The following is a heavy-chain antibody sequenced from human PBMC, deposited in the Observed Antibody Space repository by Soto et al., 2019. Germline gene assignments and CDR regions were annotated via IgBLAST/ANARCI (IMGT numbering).Heavy chain of an antibody. J-gene: IGHJ4*02. Sequence: GGSLRLSCAASGFTFSSYAMSWVRQAPGKGLEWVSAISGSGGSTYYADSVKGRFTISRDNSKNTLYLQMNSLRAEDTAVYYCAKGVVVVVAEELSWFDYWGQGTLVTVSS. CDR3: AKGVVVVVAEELSWFDY. D-gene: IGHD2-15*01. V-gene: IGHV3-23*01. CDR1: GFTFSSYA. CDR2: ISGSGGST.